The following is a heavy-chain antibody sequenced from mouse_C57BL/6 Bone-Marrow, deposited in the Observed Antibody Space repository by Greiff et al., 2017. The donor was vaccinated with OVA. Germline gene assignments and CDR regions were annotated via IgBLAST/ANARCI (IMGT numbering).Heavy chain of an antibody. CDR2: ISSGSSTI. Sequence: EVMLVESGGGLVKPGGSLKLSCAASGFTFSDYGMHWVRQAPEKGLEWVAYISSGSSTIYYADTVKGRFTISRDNAKKALFLQMTSLRSEDTAMHYSARRSEGYFDVWGTGTTVTVSS. J-gene: IGHJ1*03. CDR1: GFTFSDYG. CDR3: ARRSEGYFDV. V-gene: IGHV5-17*01.